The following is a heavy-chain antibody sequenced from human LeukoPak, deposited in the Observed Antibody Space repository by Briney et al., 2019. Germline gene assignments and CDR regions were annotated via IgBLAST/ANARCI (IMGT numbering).Heavy chain of an antibody. V-gene: IGHV1-69*13. Sequence: SVKVSCKASGYTFTNYGISWVRQAPGQGLEWMGGIIPIFGTANYAQKFQGRVTITADESTSTAYMELSSLRSEDTAVYYCARRPRYCSSTSCYTFDYWGQGTLVTVSS. CDR2: IIPIFGTA. J-gene: IGHJ4*02. CDR3: ARRPRYCSSTSCYTFDY. CDR1: GYTFTNYG. D-gene: IGHD2-2*02.